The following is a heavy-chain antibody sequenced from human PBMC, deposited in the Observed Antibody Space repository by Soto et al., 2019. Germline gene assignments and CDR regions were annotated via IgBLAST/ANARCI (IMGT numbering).Heavy chain of an antibody. V-gene: IGHV3-73*02. D-gene: IGHD3-10*01. CDR3: ARGVFFGVNYGVDV. CDR2: VRNKANNYAT. Sequence: EVQLVESGGGLVQPGGSLKLSCAASGFTFSDSAIHWVRQASGKGLEWVGRVRNKANNYATALAASVKDRFTISRDDSKSTAYLQMNSLKAEDTAVYYCARGVFFGVNYGVDVWGQGTTVTVSS. J-gene: IGHJ6*02. CDR1: GFTFSDSA.